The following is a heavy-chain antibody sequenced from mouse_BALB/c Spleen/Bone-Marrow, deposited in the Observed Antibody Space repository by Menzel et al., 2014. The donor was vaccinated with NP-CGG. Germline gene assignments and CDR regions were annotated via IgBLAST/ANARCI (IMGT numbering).Heavy chain of an antibody. V-gene: IGHV14-3*02. D-gene: IGHD4-1*01. CDR2: IDPANGNT. Sequence: EVKLVESGAELVKPGASVKLSCTASGFNIKDTYMHWVKQRPEQGLEWIGRIDPANGNTKYDPKFQGKATITAGTSSNKAYLQLSRLTSEDAAVYYCARWEYYAMDYWGRGTSVTVSS. J-gene: IGHJ4*01. CDR1: GFNIKDTY. CDR3: ARWEYYAMDY.